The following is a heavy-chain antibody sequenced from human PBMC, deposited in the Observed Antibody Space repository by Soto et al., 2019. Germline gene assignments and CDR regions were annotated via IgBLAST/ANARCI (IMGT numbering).Heavy chain of an antibody. V-gene: IGHV4-4*07. CDR2: IDSSGTT. J-gene: IGHJ4*02. Sequence: QVQLQESGPRLVKPSGTLSLTCTVSGGPISSYSWGWIRQPAGKGLEWVGRIDSSGTTSYNPSLKSRATMSVDTAKNQFSLKLSSVTAADTAFYYCARYDWSLLYFDDWGQGTLVTVST. D-gene: IGHD3-16*01. CDR1: GGPISSYS. CDR3: ARYDWSLLYFDD.